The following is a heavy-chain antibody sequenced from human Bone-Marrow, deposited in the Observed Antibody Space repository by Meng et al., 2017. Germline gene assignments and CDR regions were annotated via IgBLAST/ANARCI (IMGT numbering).Heavy chain of an antibody. V-gene: IGHV3-7*01. J-gene: IGHJ4*02. D-gene: IGHD3-10*01. Sequence: GGSLRLSCAASGFTFSSYWMSWVRQAPGKGLEWVANIKQDGSEKYYVDSVKGRFTISRDNAKNSLYLQMNSLRAEDTAVYYCARGIRLLWFGELTFDYWGQGPLVTVSS. CDR3: ARGIRLLWFGELTFDY. CDR2: IKQDGSEK. CDR1: GFTFSSYW.